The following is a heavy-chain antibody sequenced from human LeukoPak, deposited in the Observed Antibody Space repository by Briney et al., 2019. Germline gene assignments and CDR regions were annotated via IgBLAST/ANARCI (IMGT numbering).Heavy chain of an antibody. CDR1: GYPLSTGYF. V-gene: IGHV4-38-2*02. CDR3: AREVCGPGGAFDI. D-gene: IGHD1-26*01. Sequence: SATLSLTCTVSGYPLSTGYFWGWIRQPPGKGLEWIGSISHTRTTYYSPSLKSRVTISLDTSKKQFSLKLSSVTAADRALYYCAREVCGPGGAFDIWGQGTMVTVSS. J-gene: IGHJ3*02. CDR2: ISHTRTT.